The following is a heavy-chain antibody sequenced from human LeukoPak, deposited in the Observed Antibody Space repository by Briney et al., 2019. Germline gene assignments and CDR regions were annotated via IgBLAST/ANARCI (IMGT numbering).Heavy chain of an antibody. CDR1: GYTFTSYG. Sequence: ASVKVSCKASGYTFTSYGISWVRQATGQGLEWMGWMNPNSGNTGYAQKFQGRVTITRNTSISTAYMELSSLRSEDTAVYYCARGVSPSPYYYYYYMDVWGKGTTVTVSS. J-gene: IGHJ6*03. V-gene: IGHV1-8*03. CDR3: ARGVSPSPYYYYYYMDV. CDR2: MNPNSGNT.